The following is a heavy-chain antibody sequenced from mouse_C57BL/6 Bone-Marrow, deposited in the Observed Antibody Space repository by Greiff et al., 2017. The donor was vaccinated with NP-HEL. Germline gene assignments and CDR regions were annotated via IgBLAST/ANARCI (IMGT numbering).Heavy chain of an antibody. CDR1: GYTFTSYW. Sequence: QVQLQQPGAELVKPGASVKLSCKASGYTFTSYWMHWVKQRPGQGLEWIGLIHPNSGSTNYNEKFKSKATLTVDKSSSTAYMQLSSLTSEDSAVYYCARCGNYWYFDVWGTGTTVTVSS. V-gene: IGHV1-64*01. CDR3: ARCGNYWYFDV. CDR2: IHPNSGST. D-gene: IGHD1-1*02. J-gene: IGHJ1*03.